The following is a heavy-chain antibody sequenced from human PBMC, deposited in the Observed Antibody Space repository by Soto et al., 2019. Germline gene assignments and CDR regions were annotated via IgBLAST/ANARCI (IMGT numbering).Heavy chain of an antibody. CDR2: ISSDGSST. J-gene: IGHJ4*02. V-gene: IGHV3-74*01. CDR3: AREAPFATDLVY. Sequence: EVQLVESGGGLVQPGKSLRLSCAASGFVFSGYWMDWVRQAPGKGLVWVSRISSDGSSTNYADSVKGRFTISRDNVKNTLYLQMNSLRAEDTAVYYCAREAPFATDLVYWGQGSLVTVSS. CDR1: GFVFSGYW. D-gene: IGHD3-3*01.